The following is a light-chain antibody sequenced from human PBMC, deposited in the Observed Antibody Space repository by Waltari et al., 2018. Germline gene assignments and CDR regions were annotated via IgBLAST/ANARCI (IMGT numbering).Light chain of an antibody. CDR1: QDISNY. Sequence: DIQMTQSPSSLSASVGDRVTITCQASQDISNYLHWHQQKPGKAPKFLIYDASNLERGVPPRFSGSGSGTDFTFTISSLQPEDIATYYCQQYDHLPYTFGQGTKLEI. CDR2: DAS. V-gene: IGKV1-33*01. J-gene: IGKJ2*01. CDR3: QQYDHLPYT.